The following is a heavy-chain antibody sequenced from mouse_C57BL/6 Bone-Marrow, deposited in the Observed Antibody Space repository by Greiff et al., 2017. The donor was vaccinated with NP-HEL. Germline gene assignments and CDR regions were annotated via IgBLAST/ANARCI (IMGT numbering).Heavy chain of an antibody. CDR1: GFNIKDYY. CDR2: IDPEDGET. J-gene: IGHJ3*01. CDR3: AGDSSGSAWFAY. Sequence: EVQLVESGAELVKPGASVKLSCTASGFNIKDYYMHWVKQRPEQGLEWIGRIDPEDGETKYAPKFQGKATITADTSSNTAYLQLSSLTSEDTAVYYCAGDSSGSAWFAYWGQGTLVTVSA. V-gene: IGHV14-2*01. D-gene: IGHD3-2*02.